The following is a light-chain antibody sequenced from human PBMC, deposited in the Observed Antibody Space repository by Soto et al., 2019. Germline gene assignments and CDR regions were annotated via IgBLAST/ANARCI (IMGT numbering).Light chain of an antibody. V-gene: IGKV3-20*01. J-gene: IGKJ2*01. Sequence: EIEMTQSPCTLSLSLGERATLSCRASQSVSSRVLAWYQQTPGQPPRLLIYATSSRAAGIPDRFSGSGSGTDFTLTISRLEPDDFAVYYCQQYDNSPGYTFGQGTKLEIK. CDR2: ATS. CDR3: QQYDNSPGYT. CDR1: QSVSSRV.